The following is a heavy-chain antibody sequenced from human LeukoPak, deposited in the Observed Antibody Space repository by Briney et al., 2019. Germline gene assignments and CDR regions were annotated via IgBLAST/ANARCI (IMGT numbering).Heavy chain of an antibody. Sequence: SETLPLTCTVSGGSISSYYWSWIRQPPGKGLEWIGYIYYSGSTNYNPSLKSRVTISVDTSKNQFSPKLSSVTAADTAVYYCARGAREGIYDSSGYFDYWGQGTLVTVSS. CDR3: ARGAREGIYDSSGYFDY. D-gene: IGHD3-22*01. J-gene: IGHJ4*02. V-gene: IGHV4-59*12. CDR2: IYYSGST. CDR1: GGSISSYY.